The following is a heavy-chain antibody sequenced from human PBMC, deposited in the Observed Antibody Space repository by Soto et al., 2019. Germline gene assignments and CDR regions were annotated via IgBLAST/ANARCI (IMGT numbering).Heavy chain of an antibody. V-gene: IGHV6-1*01. CDR3: ARARIAVEDYYYYYMDV. J-gene: IGHJ6*03. D-gene: IGHD6-19*01. CDR2: TYYRSKWYN. Sequence: SQTLSLTCAISGDSVSINSAAWNWIRQSPSRGLEWLGRTYYRSKWYNDYAVSVKSRITINPDTSKNQFSLQLNSVTPEDTAVYYCARARIAVEDYYYYYMDVWGKGTTVTVSS. CDR1: GDSVSINSAA.